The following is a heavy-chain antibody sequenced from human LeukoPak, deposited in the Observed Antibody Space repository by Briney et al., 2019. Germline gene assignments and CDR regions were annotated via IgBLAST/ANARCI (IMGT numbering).Heavy chain of an antibody. D-gene: IGHD6-19*01. CDR2: IYTSGSN. CDR3: ARDLHGIAVAGSLDY. CDR1: GGSFSSYY. Sequence: PSETLSLTCAVYGGSFSSYYWSWIRQPPGKGLEWIGRIYTSGSNNYNPSLKSRVTISVDTSKNQFSLKLSSVTAADTAVYYCARDLHGIAVAGSLDYWGQGTLVAVSS. J-gene: IGHJ4*02. V-gene: IGHV4-59*10.